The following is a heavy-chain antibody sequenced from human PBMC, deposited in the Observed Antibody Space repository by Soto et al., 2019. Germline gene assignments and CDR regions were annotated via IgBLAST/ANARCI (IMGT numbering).Heavy chain of an antibody. CDR2: INHSGST. J-gene: IGHJ3*01. CDR1: GGSFSGYY. CDR3: ARPQFSGPYHKPSKI. V-gene: IGHV4-34*01. Sequence: PSETLSLTCAVYGGSFSGYYWTWIRQPPGTGLEWIGEINHSGSTNYNPSLKSRVTISVDTSKNQFSLKLTSVTAADTAVYYCARPQFSGPYHKPSKIWGPGTIVTGSS. D-gene: IGHD1-26*01.